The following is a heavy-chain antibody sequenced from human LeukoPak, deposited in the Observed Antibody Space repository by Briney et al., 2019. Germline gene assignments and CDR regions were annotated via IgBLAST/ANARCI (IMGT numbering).Heavy chain of an antibody. CDR3: ARAAAGY. CDR2: ISYDGSNK. V-gene: IGHV3-30*03. J-gene: IGHJ4*02. D-gene: IGHD6-13*01. CDR1: GFTFSSYG. Sequence: GGSLRLSCAASGFTFSSYGMHWVRQAPGKGLEWVAVISYDGSNKYYADSVKGRFTISRDNSKNTLYLQMNSLRAEDTAVYYCARAAAGYWGQGTLVTVSS.